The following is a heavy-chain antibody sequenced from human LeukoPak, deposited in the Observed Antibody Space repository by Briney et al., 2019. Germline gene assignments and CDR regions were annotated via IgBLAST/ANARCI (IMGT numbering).Heavy chain of an antibody. CDR1: GFTFSSYS. D-gene: IGHD1-1*01. J-gene: IGHJ3*02. V-gene: IGHV3-21*01. CDR2: ISSSSSYI. CDR3: ARDGELERVDAFDI. Sequence: GGSLRLSCAASGFTFSSYSMNWVRQAAGKGLEWVSSISSSSSYIYYADSVKGRFTISRDNAKNSPYLQMNSLRAEDTAVYYCARDGELERVDAFDIWGQGTMVTVSS.